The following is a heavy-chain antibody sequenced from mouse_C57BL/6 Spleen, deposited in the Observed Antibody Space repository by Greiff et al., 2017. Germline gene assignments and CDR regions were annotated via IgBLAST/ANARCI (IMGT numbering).Heavy chain of an antibody. CDR2: ISYDGSN. V-gene: IGHV3-6*01. CDR3: ARAYFDV. CDR1: GYSITSGYY. Sequence: DVQLQESGPGLVKPSQSLSLSCSVTGYSITSGYYWNWIRHYPGNKLEWMGYISYDGSNNYNPSLKNRISITRDTSKNQFFLKLNSVTTEDTATYYCARAYFDVWGTGTTVTVSS. J-gene: IGHJ1*03.